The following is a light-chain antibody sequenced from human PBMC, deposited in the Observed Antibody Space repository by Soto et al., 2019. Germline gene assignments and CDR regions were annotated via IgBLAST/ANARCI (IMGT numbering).Light chain of an antibody. CDR2: DTS. Sequence: QAVVTQEPSLTVSPGGTVTLTCDSSTGAVTSNHYPYWFQQKPGLAPRTLIYDTSHKHSWTPARFSGSLLGGKAALTLSGAQAEDEADYYCLLFYRGVAVFGGGTQLTVL. J-gene: IGLJ7*01. V-gene: IGLV7-46*01. CDR1: TGAVTSNHY. CDR3: LLFYRGVAV.